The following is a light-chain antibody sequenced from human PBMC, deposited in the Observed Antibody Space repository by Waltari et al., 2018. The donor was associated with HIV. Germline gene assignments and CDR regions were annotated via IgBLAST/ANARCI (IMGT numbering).Light chain of an antibody. CDR1: STNIGAPYD. CDR3: QSYDSSLSAPVV. CDR2: GNT. Sequence: QSVLTQPPSVSGAPGQRVTIFCSGSSTNIGAPYDVHWYQQFPGTAPKLLIFGNTSRPSGVPDRFAGSKSGTSASLAITGLQAEDEADYYCQSYDSSLSAPVVFGGGTKLTVL. J-gene: IGLJ2*01. V-gene: IGLV1-40*01.